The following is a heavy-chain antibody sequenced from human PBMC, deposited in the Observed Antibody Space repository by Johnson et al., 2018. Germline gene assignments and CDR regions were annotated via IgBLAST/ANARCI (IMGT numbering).Heavy chain of an antibody. CDR2: IYSGGGT. CDR3: VRGLVRPVYYMDV. D-gene: IGHD3-10*01. J-gene: IGHJ6*03. CDR1: GGSISNFY. V-gene: IGHV3-53*01. Sequence: VQLQESGPKLVKPSETLSLTCTVSGGSISNFYWSWLRQPPGKGLEWVPVIYSGGGTDYAGPVKGRFTIPRDISKNTVYFQMNSLRVNDTAVYYVVRGLVRPVYYMDVWGKGTTVTVS.